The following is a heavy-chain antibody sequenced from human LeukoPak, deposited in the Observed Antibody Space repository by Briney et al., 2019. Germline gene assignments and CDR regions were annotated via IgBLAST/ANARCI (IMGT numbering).Heavy chain of an antibody. J-gene: IGHJ5*02. CDR3: ARGGSSSWYDGDWFDP. V-gene: IGHV3-33*01. D-gene: IGHD6-13*01. Sequence: GRSLRLSCAASGFTFSSYGMHWVRQAPGKGLEWVAVIWYDGSNKYYADSVKGRFTISRGNSKNTLYLQMNSLRAEDTAVYYCARGGSSSWYDGDWFDPWGQGTLVTVSS. CDR2: IWYDGSNK. CDR1: GFTFSSYG.